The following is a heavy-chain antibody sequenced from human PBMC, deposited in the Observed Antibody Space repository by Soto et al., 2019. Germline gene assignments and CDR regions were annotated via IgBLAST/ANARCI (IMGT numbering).Heavy chain of an antibody. D-gene: IGHD3-3*01. CDR3: TRHSSYDFWSGYLY. CDR2: ISGSGVST. V-gene: IGHV3-23*01. Sequence: GSLRLSCAASGFIFNTFTMSWVRQAPGKGLEWVSSISGSGVSTYYADSVKGRFTISRDNSKNTLYLQMNNLRAEDTAVYYCTRHSSYDFWSGYLYWGQGTRVTVS. J-gene: IGHJ4*02. CDR1: GFIFNTFT.